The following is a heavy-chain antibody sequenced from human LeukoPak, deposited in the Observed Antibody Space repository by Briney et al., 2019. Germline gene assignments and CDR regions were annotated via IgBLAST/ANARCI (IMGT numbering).Heavy chain of an antibody. J-gene: IGHJ5*02. CDR2: IYYSGST. V-gene: IGHV4-59*01. CDR1: GGSISSYY. Sequence: SETLSLACTVSGGSISSYYWSWIRQPPGKGLEWIGYIYYSGSTNYNPSLKSRVTISVDTSKNQISLKLSSVTAADTAVYYCARGRADFWSGYYLSNWFDPWGQGTLVTVSS. CDR3: ARGRADFWSGYYLSNWFDP. D-gene: IGHD3-3*01.